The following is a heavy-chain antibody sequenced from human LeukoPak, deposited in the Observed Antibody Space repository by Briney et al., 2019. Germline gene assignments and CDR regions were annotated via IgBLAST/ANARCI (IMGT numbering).Heavy chain of an antibody. D-gene: IGHD1-26*01. CDR2: IYSGGST. CDR1: GFTVSSNY. Sequence: GGSLRLSCAASGFTVSSNYMSWVRQAPGKGLEWVSVIYSGGSTYYADSVKGRFTISRDNSKNTLYLQMNSLRAEDTAVYYCARESSFWEPGAFDIWGQGTMVTVSS. J-gene: IGHJ3*02. CDR3: ARESSFWEPGAFDI. V-gene: IGHV3-53*01.